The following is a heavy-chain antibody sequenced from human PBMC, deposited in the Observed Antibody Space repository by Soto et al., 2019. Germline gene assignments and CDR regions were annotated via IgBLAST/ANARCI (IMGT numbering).Heavy chain of an antibody. V-gene: IGHV1-18*04. Sequence: QVQLVQSGAEVKKPGASVKVSCKTSGYTFTNHGINWVRQAPGQGLEWMGWINPYNANVNYAQKRQGRVTMTTDTSTSTAYMDLRSLTSDVTAVYYCARDRVAGIWGDAFDIWGQGTMVTVSS. D-gene: IGHD3-16*01. CDR3: ARDRVAGIWGDAFDI. CDR2: INPYNANV. J-gene: IGHJ3*02. CDR1: GYTFTNHG.